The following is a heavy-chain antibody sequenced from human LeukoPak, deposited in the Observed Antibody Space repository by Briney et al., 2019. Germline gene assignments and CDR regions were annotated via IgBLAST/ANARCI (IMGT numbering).Heavy chain of an antibody. Sequence: GRSLRLSCVGSGFAFHHYAMHWVRRPPGKGLEWVSAINWNSDTKAYAGSVKGRFTVSRDRARNSLYLQMDSLRPEDTALYYCAKDTGGNGAYFYAMDVWGQGTSVTVSS. CDR3: AKDTGGNGAYFYAMDV. CDR1: GFAFHHYA. V-gene: IGHV3-9*01. J-gene: IGHJ6*02. CDR2: INWNSDTK. D-gene: IGHD4-23*01.